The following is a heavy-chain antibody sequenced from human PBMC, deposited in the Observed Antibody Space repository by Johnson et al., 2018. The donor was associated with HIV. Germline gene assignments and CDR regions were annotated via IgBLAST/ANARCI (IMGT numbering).Heavy chain of an antibody. Sequence: VLMVESGGGVVRPGGSLRLSCAASGFTFDDYGMSWVRHAPGKGLEWVSGINWNGGSTGYADSVTGRFTISRDNSKNTLYLQMNSLRIEDTAVYYCARDRFGSGRPNAFDLWGQGTMVTVSS. V-gene: IGHV3-20*04. CDR1: GFTFDDYG. CDR2: INWNGGST. J-gene: IGHJ3*01. D-gene: IGHD3-10*01. CDR3: ARDRFGSGRPNAFDL.